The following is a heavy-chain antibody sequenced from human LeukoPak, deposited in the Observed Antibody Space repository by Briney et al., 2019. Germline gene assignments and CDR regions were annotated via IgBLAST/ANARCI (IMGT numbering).Heavy chain of an antibody. CDR1: GLIFSNYA. V-gene: IGHV3-23*01. CDR3: AKGIEVDHTLPFDY. J-gene: IGHJ4*02. Sequence: PGGSLRLSCAGSGLIFSNYAMSWVRQGPGKGLEWGSAIGGSGISTSYTYSVKGRFTISRDNSKNTLYLQMHYLRAEDTAVYYCAKGIEVDHTLPFDYWGQGTLVTVSS. CDR2: IGGSGIST. D-gene: IGHD1-14*01.